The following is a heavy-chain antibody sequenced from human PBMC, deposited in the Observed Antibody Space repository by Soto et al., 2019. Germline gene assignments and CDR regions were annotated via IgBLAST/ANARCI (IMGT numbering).Heavy chain of an antibody. V-gene: IGHV4-59*08. CDR2: IYYSGSA. CDR3: ARNYGGNVDY. D-gene: IGHD4-17*01. CDR1: GGSINNYY. J-gene: IGHJ4*02. Sequence: SETLSLTCTVSGGSINNYYWSWFRQPPGKGLEWIGYIYYSGSANYNPSLKSRVTISVDTSKNQFSLKLSSATAADTAVYYCARNYGGNVDYWGQGTLVTVSS.